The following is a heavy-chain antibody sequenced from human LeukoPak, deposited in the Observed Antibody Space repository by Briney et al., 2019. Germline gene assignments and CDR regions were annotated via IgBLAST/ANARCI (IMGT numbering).Heavy chain of an antibody. D-gene: IGHD2-15*01. CDR2: ISSSGSAI. CDR1: GFPLSSYS. V-gene: IGHV3-48*01. J-gene: IGHJ4*02. Sequence: GGSLRLSCAASGFPLSSYSINWVRQAPGKGLEWVSCISSSGSAIYYVDSVKGRFTVSRDNAKNSLFLQMNSPRAEDTAVYYCVRVKGSYFDYWGQGVLVTVPS. CDR3: VRVKGSYFDY.